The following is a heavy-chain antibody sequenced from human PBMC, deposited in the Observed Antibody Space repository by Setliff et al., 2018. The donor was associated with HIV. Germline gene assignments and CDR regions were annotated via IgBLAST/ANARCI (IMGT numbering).Heavy chain of an antibody. V-gene: IGHV4-59*10. Sequence: SETLSLTCAVYGGSFSAYSWTWIRQPAGKGLEWIGRIHASGSTNYNPSLKSRVTISIDTSKNQFSLRLRSVTAADTALYYRARLGRAIDRGGYSLRFDYWGQGTLVTVSS. J-gene: IGHJ4*02. CDR2: IHASGST. D-gene: IGHD3-22*01. CDR1: GGSFSAYS. CDR3: ARLGRAIDRGGYSLRFDY.